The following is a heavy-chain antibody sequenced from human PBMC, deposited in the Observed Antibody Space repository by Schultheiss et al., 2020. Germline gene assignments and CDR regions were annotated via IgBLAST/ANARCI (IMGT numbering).Heavy chain of an antibody. J-gene: IGHJ4*02. CDR3: ARMDGVKVDTAMVQIGGPFHYFDY. V-gene: IGHV4-34*01. Sequence: GSLRLSCAASGFTFSNAWMNWVRQAPGKGLEWIGEINHSGSTNYNPSLKSRVTISVDTSKNQFSLKLSSVTAADTAVYYCARMDGVKVDTAMVQIGGPFHYFDYWGKGTLVTVSS. D-gene: IGHD5-18*01. CDR1: GFTFSNAW. CDR2: INHSGST.